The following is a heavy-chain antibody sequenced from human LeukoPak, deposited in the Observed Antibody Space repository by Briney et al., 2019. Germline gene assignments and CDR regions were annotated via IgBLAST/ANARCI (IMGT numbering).Heavy chain of an antibody. D-gene: IGHD1-26*01. Sequence: SETLSLTCTVSGGSICSYYWSWIRQPPGKGLEWIGYIYYSGSTNYNPSLKSRVTISVDTSKNQFSLKLSSVTAADTAVYYCARHQLGRNWFDPWGQGTLVTVSS. J-gene: IGHJ5*02. CDR2: IYYSGST. CDR1: GGSICSYY. V-gene: IGHV4-59*08. CDR3: ARHQLGRNWFDP.